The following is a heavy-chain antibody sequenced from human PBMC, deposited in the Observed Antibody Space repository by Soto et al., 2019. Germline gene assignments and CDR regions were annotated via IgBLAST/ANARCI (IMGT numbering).Heavy chain of an antibody. J-gene: IGHJ4*02. D-gene: IGHD7-27*01. CDR1: GFSFNKAW. CDR3: TYGDREGS. Sequence: EVQLVESGGDLVEPGGSLRLSCAASGFSFNKAWMTWVRQAPGKGLEWVGRIKSRTDGGATEYAPPVNDRFIISRDESRKRVLLHMTRLEPEETVVSFWTYGDREGSWGQGTRVNVPS. V-gene: IGHV3-15*01. CDR2: IKSRTDGGAT.